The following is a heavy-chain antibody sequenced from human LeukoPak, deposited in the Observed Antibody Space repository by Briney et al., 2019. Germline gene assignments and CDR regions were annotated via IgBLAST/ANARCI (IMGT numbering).Heavy chain of an antibody. V-gene: IGHV3-23*01. D-gene: IGHD3-9*01. J-gene: IGHJ4*02. CDR1: GFTFRNYA. CDR3: AKRDPTGYSDY. CDR2: ISDSGTTI. Sequence: GGSLRLSCAASGFTFRNYAMSWIRQAPGKGLQWVSTISDSGTTIYYADSVRGRFSISRDNSKNTVILQMNSLRVEDTAVYFCAKRDPTGYSDYWGQGTLVTVSS.